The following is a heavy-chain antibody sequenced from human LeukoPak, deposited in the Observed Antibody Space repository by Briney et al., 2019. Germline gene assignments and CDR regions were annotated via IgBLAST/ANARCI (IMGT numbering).Heavy chain of an antibody. J-gene: IGHJ4*02. Sequence: SETLSLTCAVSGGSLSSGGYSWSWIRQPPGKGLEWIGYIYHSGSTYYNPSLKSRVTISVDRSKNQFSLKLSSVTAADTAVYYCARGDYYDSSALDYWGQGTLVTVSS. CDR2: IYHSGST. CDR3: ARGDYYDSSALDY. V-gene: IGHV4-30-2*01. CDR1: GGSLSSGGYS. D-gene: IGHD3-22*01.